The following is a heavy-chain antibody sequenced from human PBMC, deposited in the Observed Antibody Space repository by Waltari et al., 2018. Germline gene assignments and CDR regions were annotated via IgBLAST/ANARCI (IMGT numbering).Heavy chain of an antibody. CDR1: GFTFSSYG. Sequence: QVHLVESGGGVVQPGRSLRLSCAASGFTFSSYGMQWVRQAPGKGLEWVAVRSYDGSNKYYADSVKGRFTISRDNSKNTLYLQMNSLRAEDTAVYYCAKAHSSGWANVDYWGQGTLVTVSS. CDR3: AKAHSSGWANVDY. V-gene: IGHV3-30*18. D-gene: IGHD6-19*01. J-gene: IGHJ4*02. CDR2: RSYDGSNK.